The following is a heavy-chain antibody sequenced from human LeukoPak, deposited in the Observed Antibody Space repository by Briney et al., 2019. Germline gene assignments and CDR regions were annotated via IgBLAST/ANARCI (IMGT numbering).Heavy chain of an antibody. D-gene: IGHD1-26*01. CDR2: ISSSSSTYI. V-gene: IGHV3-21*01. J-gene: IGHJ4*01. Sequence: GGSLRLSCAASGFTFSSYSMNWVRQAPGKGLEWVSSISSSSSTYIHYADALKGRFTISRNNAKNSLFLQMNSLRAEDTAVYYCARKGATTSASHFDYWGHGTLVTVFS. CDR1: GFTFSSYS. CDR3: ARKGATTSASHFDY.